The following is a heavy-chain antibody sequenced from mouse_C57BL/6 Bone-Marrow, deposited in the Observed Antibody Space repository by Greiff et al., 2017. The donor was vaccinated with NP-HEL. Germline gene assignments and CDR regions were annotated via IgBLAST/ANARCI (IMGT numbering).Heavy chain of an antibody. CDR1: GYTFTDYY. J-gene: IGHJ1*03. CDR2: INPNNGGT. V-gene: IGHV1-26*01. D-gene: IGHD1-1*01. Sequence: EVQLQQSGPELVKPGASVKISCKASGYTFTDYYMNWVKQSHGKSLEWIGDINPNNGGTSYNQKFKGKATLTVDKASNTAYMELRSLTSEASAIYYCAPFLLLRDCYFDVWGTGPTVTVSS. CDR3: APFLLLRDCYFDV.